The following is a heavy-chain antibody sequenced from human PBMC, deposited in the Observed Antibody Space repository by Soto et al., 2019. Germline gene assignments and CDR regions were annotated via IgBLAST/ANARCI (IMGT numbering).Heavy chain of an antibody. CDR3: ARYYYDSSGYYYGWFDP. J-gene: IGHJ5*02. D-gene: IGHD3-22*01. Sequence: SETLSLTCTVSGDSISTYYWSWIRQPPGKGLEWIAYIYYTGNTYYNPSLKSRVTISMDTSKNQFSLKLSSVTAADTAVYYCARYYYDSSGYYYGWFDPWGQGTLLTVYS. CDR1: GDSISTYY. V-gene: IGHV4-59*01. CDR2: IYYTGNT.